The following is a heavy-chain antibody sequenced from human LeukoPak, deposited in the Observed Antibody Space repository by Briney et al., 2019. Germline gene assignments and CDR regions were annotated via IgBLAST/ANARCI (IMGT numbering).Heavy chain of an antibody. CDR3: ARDGKDSHFDY. CDR2: IKQDGSEK. CDR1: GFIFSSYW. J-gene: IGHJ4*02. D-gene: IGHD1-1*01. V-gene: IGHV3-7*01. Sequence: GGSLRLSCAASGFIFSSYWMSWVRQAPGKGLEWVANIKQDGSEKYYVDSVKGRFTISRDNAKNSLYLQMNSLRAEDTAVYYCARDGKDSHFDYWGQGTLVTVSS.